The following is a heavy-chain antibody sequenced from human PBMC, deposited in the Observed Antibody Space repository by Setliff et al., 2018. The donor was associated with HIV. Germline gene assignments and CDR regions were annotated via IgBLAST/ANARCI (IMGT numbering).Heavy chain of an antibody. CDR3: GRGDSLLESIVWFDR. J-gene: IGHJ5*02. CDR2: INPGGGST. D-gene: IGHD1-1*01. V-gene: IGHV1-46*01. Sequence: ASVKVSCKASGYTFTSYYMHWVRQAPGQGLEWMGVINPGGGSTTYAQKFQGRVTMTRDTSTSTVYMELSSLRSQDTAMYYCGRGDSLLESIVWFDRWGQGTLVTVSS. CDR1: GYTFTSYY.